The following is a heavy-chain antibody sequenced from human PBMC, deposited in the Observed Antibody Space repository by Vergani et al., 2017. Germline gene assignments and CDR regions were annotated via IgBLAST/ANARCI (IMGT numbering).Heavy chain of an antibody. Sequence: QVKLQESGPGLVKPSETLSLTCTVSGASVNSYYWSWIRQPPGKGLEWIGYIYYSGSTYYNPSLKSRVTISVDTSKNQFSLKLSSVTAADTAVYYCARVALSYGDYVRFDYWGQGTLVTVSS. J-gene: IGHJ4*02. V-gene: IGHV4-30-4*08. CDR1: GASVNSYY. CDR3: ARVALSYGDYVRFDY. D-gene: IGHD4-17*01. CDR2: IYYSGST.